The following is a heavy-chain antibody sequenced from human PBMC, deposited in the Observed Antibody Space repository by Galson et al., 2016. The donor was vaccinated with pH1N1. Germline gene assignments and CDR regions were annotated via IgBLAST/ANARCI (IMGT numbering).Heavy chain of an antibody. D-gene: IGHD3-22*01. J-gene: IGHJ4*02. Sequence: SVKVSCKASGGTFNKYGISWVRQAPGQGLEWLGGIIRMFGTPNYAQEFQGRVTITADESTRTAYMELSSLRSEDTAVYYCARHPRYYDSIGYYFDYWGQGILVTVSS. V-gene: IGHV1-69*13. CDR1: GGTFNKYG. CDR3: ARHPRYYDSIGYYFDY. CDR2: IIRMFGTP.